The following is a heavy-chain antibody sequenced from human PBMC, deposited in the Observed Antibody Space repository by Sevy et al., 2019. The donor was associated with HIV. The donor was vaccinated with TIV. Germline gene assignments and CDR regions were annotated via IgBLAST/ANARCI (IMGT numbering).Heavy chain of an antibody. V-gene: IGHV3-30*18. CDR3: AKIGPRWLQLGGYFDL. Sequence: GSLRLSCAASGFTFSSYGMHWVRQAPGKGLEWVAVISFDGSYKFHTDSVKGRFTISRDNSKNTLYLQMNSLRAEDTAVYYCAKIGPRWLQLGGYFDLWGRGTLVTVSS. CDR1: GFTFSSYG. CDR2: ISFDGSYK. J-gene: IGHJ2*01. D-gene: IGHD1-1*01.